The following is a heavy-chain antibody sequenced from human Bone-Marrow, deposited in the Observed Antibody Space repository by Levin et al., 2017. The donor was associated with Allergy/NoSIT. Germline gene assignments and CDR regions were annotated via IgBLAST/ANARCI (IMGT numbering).Heavy chain of an antibody. V-gene: IGHV3-7*01. D-gene: IGHD2-2*01. J-gene: IGHJ4*01. CDR1: GFTFTNYW. CDR3: ARDATRGGDFDY. CDR2: TNQDGSET. Sequence: GESLKISCTASGFTFTNYWMAWVRQGPGKGLECVAKTNQDGSETYYVDSVKGRFTLSRDNAKNSLFLQMDSLRVEDTALYYCARDATRGGDFDYWGRSPGHRLL.